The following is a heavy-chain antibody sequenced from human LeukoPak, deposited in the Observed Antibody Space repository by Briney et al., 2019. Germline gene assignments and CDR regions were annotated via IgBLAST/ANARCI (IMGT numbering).Heavy chain of an antibody. Sequence: GGSLRLSCEASGFTFSSYGMNWVRQAPGKGLEWVSYIRTSSSTTYYADSVKGRFTISRDNANSSLYLQMSSLRPEDTAMYYCAREYSSSSGRAFDIWGQGTMVTVSS. V-gene: IGHV3-48*01. D-gene: IGHD6-6*01. CDR1: GFTFSSYG. CDR2: IRTSSSTT. CDR3: AREYSSSSGRAFDI. J-gene: IGHJ3*02.